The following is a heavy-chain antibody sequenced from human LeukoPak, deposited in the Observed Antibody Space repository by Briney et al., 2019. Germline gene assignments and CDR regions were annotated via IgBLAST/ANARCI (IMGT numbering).Heavy chain of an antibody. J-gene: IGHJ4*02. CDR1: GYTLTELS. Sequence: ASVKVSCKVSGYTLTELSMHWVRQAPGKRLEWMGGFDPEDGETIYAQKFQGRVTMTEDTSTDTAYMELSSLRSEDTAVYYCATDRGGGIFPTVTARFDYWGQGTLVTVSS. D-gene: IGHD4-17*01. V-gene: IGHV1-24*01. CDR2: FDPEDGET. CDR3: ATDRGGGIFPTVTARFDY.